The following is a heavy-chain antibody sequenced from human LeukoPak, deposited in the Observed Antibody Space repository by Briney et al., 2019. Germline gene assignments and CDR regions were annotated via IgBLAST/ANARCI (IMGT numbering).Heavy chain of an antibody. CDR1: GFTFSSYA. D-gene: IGHD2-8*01. Sequence: GGSLRLSCAASGFTFSSYAMHWVRQAPGKGLEWVAVISYDGSNKYYADSVKGRFTISRDNSKNTLYLQMNSLRAEDTAVYYCARDWDLHGVTLDYWGQGTLVTVSS. CDR2: ISYDGSNK. V-gene: IGHV3-30*04. J-gene: IGHJ4*02. CDR3: ARDWDLHGVTLDY.